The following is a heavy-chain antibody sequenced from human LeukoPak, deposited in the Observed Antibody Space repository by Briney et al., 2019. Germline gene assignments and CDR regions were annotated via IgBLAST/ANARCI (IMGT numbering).Heavy chain of an antibody. CDR1: GFTFSVYC. D-gene: IGHD7-27*01. CDR2: INKDGSVK. V-gene: IGHV3-7*01. CDR3: ARDDWGPGPY. Sequence: PGGSLRLSCAASGFTFSVYCMSWVRQAPGKGLEWVANINKDGSVKFHLDSVKDRFIISRDNAKNSLYLQMNSLRAEDTAVYYCARDDWGPGPYWGQGTLVTVSS. J-gene: IGHJ4*02.